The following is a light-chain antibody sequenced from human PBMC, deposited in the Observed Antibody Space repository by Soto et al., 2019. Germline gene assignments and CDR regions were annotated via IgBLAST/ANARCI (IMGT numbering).Light chain of an antibody. V-gene: IGKV1-39*01. CDR2: SAS. Sequence: DIQMTQSPSSLSASVGDRVTITCRASQSITIYLNWYQQKPGAAPKLLIYSASTLQSGVPSRLSGSGFGTDYTLTISSLQPADFAVYYCQQTFRTPHTFGQGTKVDIK. CDR1: QSITIY. CDR3: QQTFRTPHT. J-gene: IGKJ2*01.